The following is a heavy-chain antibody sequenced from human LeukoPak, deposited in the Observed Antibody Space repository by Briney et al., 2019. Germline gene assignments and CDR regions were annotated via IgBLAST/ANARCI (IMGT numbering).Heavy chain of an antibody. CDR3: ARRRFNYDYVWGSYRHYFDY. Sequence: SETLSLTCAVYGGSFSGYYWSWIRQPPGKGLEWIGEVNHSGSTNYNPSLKSRVTISVDTSKNQFSLKLSSVTAADTAVYYCARRRFNYDYVWGSYRHYFDYWGQGTLVTVSS. CDR1: GGSFSGYY. V-gene: IGHV4-34*01. CDR2: VNHSGST. J-gene: IGHJ4*02. D-gene: IGHD3-16*02.